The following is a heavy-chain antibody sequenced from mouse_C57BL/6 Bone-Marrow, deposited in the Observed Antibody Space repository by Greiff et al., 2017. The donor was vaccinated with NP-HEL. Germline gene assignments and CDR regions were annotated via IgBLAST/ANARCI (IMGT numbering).Heavy chain of an antibody. D-gene: IGHD2-4*01. CDR3: ARQGLYDYDDGDY. CDR2: IDPNRGGT. CDR1: GYTFTRYW. V-gene: IGHV1-72*01. Sequence: QVQLQQPGAELVKPGASVKLSCKASGYTFTRYWMHWVKQRPGRGLEWIGRIDPNRGGTKYNEKFKSKATLTVDKPSSTAYMQVSSLTSEDSAVYYCARQGLYDYDDGDYWGQGTTLTVSS. J-gene: IGHJ2*01.